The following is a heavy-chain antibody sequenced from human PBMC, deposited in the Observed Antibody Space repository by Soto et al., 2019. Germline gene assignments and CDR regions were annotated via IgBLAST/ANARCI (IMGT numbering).Heavy chain of an antibody. Sequence: QVQLVQSGTEVKKPGSSVKVSCKASGGTFRNYPINWVRQAPGQGLEWMGSIFPLTDIPDYAQNFQARLTISADKSTSTAYMELSSLTSDDTAMYFCARGPLVVLNYFESWGQGTLVPVSS. V-gene: IGHV1-69*02. CDR2: IFPLTDIP. CDR3: ARGPLVVLNYFES. J-gene: IGHJ4*02. CDR1: GGTFRNYP.